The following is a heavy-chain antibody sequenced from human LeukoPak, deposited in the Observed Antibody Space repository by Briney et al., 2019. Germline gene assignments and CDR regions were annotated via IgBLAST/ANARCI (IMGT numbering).Heavy chain of an antibody. D-gene: IGHD6-19*01. Sequence: SETLSLTCSVSADSISSSTYYWGWNRQPPGKGLEWLGSINYRGTTYYNPSLRSRVTISVDTPKNQFSLKLSSVTAADPAVYYCASSIRGSGWYYFDYWGQGTLVTVSS. CDR3: ASSIRGSGWYYFDY. CDR2: INYRGTT. V-gene: IGHV4-39*01. J-gene: IGHJ4*02. CDR1: ADSISSSTYY.